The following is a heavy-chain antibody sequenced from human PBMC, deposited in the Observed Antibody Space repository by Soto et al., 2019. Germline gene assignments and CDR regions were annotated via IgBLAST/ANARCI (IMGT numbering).Heavy chain of an antibody. CDR2: ISSSSSTI. CDR3: ARKNTYYYDSSGRMDV. V-gene: IGHV3-48*02. J-gene: IGHJ6*02. CDR1: GFTFSSYS. Sequence: EVQLVESGGGLVQPGGSLRLSCAASGFTFSSYSMNWVRQAPGKGLEWVSYISSSSSTIYYEDSVKGRFTISRDNAKNSLYLQMNSLRDEDTAVYYCARKNTYYYDSSGRMDVWGQGTTVTVSS. D-gene: IGHD3-22*01.